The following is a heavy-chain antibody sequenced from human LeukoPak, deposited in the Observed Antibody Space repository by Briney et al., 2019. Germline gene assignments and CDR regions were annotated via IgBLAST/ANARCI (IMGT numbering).Heavy chain of an antibody. D-gene: IGHD1-26*01. J-gene: IGHJ4*02. Sequence: GASVKVSCKASGYTFTDYYMHWVRQAPGQGLEWMGWMNPNSGNTGYAQKFQGRVTMTRNTSISTAYMELSSLRSEDTAVYYCVVGATQFDYWGQGTLVTVSS. CDR2: MNPNSGNT. CDR3: VVGATQFDY. CDR1: GYTFTDYY. V-gene: IGHV1-8*02.